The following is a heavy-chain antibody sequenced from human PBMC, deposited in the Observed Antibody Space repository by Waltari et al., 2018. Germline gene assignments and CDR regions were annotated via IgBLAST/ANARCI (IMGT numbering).Heavy chain of an antibody. V-gene: IGHV3-23*01. J-gene: IGHJ4*02. Sequence: EEQLLQSGGGLVQPGGSLRLSCAASGLPFPPYAIGWVRQAPGKGLEWVSAFNGRDGGAYYADSVKGRFTISSDNSRNTLYLQMNSLRAEDTAVYYCAKLRNYGTTWAGAFDCWGQGTLVTVSS. CDR2: FNGRDGGA. CDR1: GLPFPPYA. CDR3: AKLRNYGTTWAGAFDC. D-gene: IGHD3-10*01.